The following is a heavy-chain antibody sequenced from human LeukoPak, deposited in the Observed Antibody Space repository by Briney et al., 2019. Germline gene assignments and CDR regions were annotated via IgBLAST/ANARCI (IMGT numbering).Heavy chain of an antibody. CDR2: IWYDGSTK. CDR1: GFSFKDTG. CDR3: AKTDGGN. Sequence: PGSSLRLSCAASGFSFKDTGMHWVRQAPGKGPEWLTIIWYDGSTKYYADSMKGRFTISRDNSKNTLYLQMNSLRAEDTAVYYCAKTDGGNWGQGTLVTVSS. J-gene: IGHJ4*02. V-gene: IGHV3-33*06. D-gene: IGHD4-23*01.